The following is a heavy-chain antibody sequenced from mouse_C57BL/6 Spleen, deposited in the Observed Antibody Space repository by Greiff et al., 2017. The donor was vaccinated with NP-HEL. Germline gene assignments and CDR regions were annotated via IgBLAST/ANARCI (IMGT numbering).Heavy chain of an antibody. Sequence: EVKVVESGGGLVKPGGSLKLSCAASGFTFSSYTMSWVRQTPEKRLEWVATISGGGGNTYYPDSVKGRFTISRDNAKNTLYLQMSSLRSEDTALYYCARHAYYYGLFAYWGQGTLVTVSA. CDR2: ISGGGGNT. CDR3: ARHAYYYGLFAY. CDR1: GFTFSSYT. V-gene: IGHV5-9*01. D-gene: IGHD1-1*01. J-gene: IGHJ3*01.